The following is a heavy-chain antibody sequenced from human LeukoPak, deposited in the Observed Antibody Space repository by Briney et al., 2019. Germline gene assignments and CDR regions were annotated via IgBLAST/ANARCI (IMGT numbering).Heavy chain of an antibody. V-gene: IGHV3-9*03. J-gene: IGHJ4*02. CDR2: ISWNSGSI. D-gene: IGHD5-24*01. CDR3: AKAPALEGPFDY. CDR1: GFTFSEYA. Sequence: GGSLRLSCAASGFTFSEYAMSWVRQAPGKGLEWVSGISWNSGSIGYADSVKGRFTISRDNAKNSLYLQMNSLRAEDMALYYCAKAPALEGPFDYWGQGTLVTVSS.